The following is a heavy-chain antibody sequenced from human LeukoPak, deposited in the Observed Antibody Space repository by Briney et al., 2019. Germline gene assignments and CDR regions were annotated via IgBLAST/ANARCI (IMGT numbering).Heavy chain of an antibody. CDR2: ISGGGGSA. J-gene: IGHJ4*02. CDR1: GFTFSSYA. CDR3: AKDLLSRSGTYGFDY. D-gene: IGHD3-3*01. V-gene: IGHV3-23*01. Sequence: GGSLRLSCAASGFTFSSYAMTWVRQAPGKGLEWVSTISGGGGSAYYADSVKGRLTISRDISKNTLYLQMNSLRAEDTAVYYCAKDLLSRSGTYGFDYWGQGTLVTVSS.